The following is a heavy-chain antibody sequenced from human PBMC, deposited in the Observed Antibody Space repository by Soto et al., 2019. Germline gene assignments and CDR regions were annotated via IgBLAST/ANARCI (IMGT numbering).Heavy chain of an antibody. D-gene: IGHD2-15*01. V-gene: IGHV3-66*01. CDR3: AREAREYCSGGSCYSRAY. CDR2: IYSGGTT. Sequence: EVLLVESGGGLVQPGGSLRLSCAASGFTVSNNYMSWVRQAPGKGLEWVSVIYSGGTTYYSDSVKGRFTISRDNSKNTLYLQMNSLRAEDTAVYYCAREAREYCSGGSCYSRAYWGQGTLVTVSS. J-gene: IGHJ4*02. CDR1: GFTVSNNY.